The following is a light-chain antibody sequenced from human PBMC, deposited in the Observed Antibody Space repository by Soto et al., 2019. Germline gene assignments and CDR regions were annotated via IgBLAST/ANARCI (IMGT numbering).Light chain of an antibody. J-gene: IGLJ1*01. Sequence: QSVLTQPASVSGSPGQSITISCTGTSSDVGSYNFVSWYQHHPGKAPKLIIYEVNNRPSGVSNRFSGSKSGNTASLTISGLQAEDETDYYCSSYTSSSTLYVFGTGTKVTVL. V-gene: IGLV2-14*01. CDR3: SSYTSSSTLYV. CDR2: EVN. CDR1: SSDVGSYNF.